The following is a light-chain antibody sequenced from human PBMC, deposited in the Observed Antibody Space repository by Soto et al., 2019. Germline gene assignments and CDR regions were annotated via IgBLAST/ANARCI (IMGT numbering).Light chain of an antibody. Sequence: DIQITPSPSSLSSSVGERVTITFRGSQSISSYLNWYQQKPGKAPKLLIYAASSLQSGVPSRFSGSGSGTDFTLTISSLQPEDFATYYCQQSYRTTLTFGGGTKVDIK. CDR2: AAS. CDR3: QQSYRTTLT. CDR1: QSISSY. J-gene: IGKJ4*01. V-gene: IGKV1-39*01.